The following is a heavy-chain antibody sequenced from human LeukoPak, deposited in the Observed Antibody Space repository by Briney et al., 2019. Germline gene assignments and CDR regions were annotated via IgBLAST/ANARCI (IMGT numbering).Heavy chain of an antibody. V-gene: IGHV4-61*02. J-gene: IGHJ3*02. Sequence: SETLSLTCTVSGGSISSGSYYWSWIRQPAGKGLEWIGRIYTSGSTNYNPSLKSRVTISVDTSKHQFSLKLSSVTAADTAVYYCAARGYSYGYSDAFNIWGQGTMVTVSS. CDR2: IYTSGST. CDR3: AARGYSYGYSDAFNI. CDR1: GGSISSGSYY. D-gene: IGHD5-18*01.